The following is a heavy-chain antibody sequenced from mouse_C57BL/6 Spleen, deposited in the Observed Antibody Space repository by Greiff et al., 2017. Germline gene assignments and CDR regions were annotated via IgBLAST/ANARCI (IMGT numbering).Heavy chain of an antibody. CDR2: IYPGSGST. CDR1: GYTFTSSW. D-gene: IGHD2-1*01. CDR3: ARGHYGNYYWYFDV. Sequence: VQLQQPGAELVKPGASVKMSCKASGYTFTSSWITWVKQRPGQGLEWIGDIYPGSGSTNYNEKFKSKATLTVDTSSSTAYMQLSSLTSEDSAVYYCARGHYGNYYWYFDVWGTGTTVTVSS. J-gene: IGHJ1*03. V-gene: IGHV1-55*01.